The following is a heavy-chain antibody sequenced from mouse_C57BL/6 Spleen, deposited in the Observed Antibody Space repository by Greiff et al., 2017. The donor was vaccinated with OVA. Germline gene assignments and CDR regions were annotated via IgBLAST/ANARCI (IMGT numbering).Heavy chain of an antibody. CDR1: GYTFTSYW. J-gene: IGHJ2*01. CDR3: ARRGVYGNYYFDY. CDR2: IDPSDSET. D-gene: IGHD2-1*01. Sequence: VQLQQPGAELVRPGSSVKLSCKASGYTFTSYWMHWVKQRPIQGLEWIGNIDPSDSETHYNQKFKDKATLTVDKSSSTAYMQLSSLTSEDSAVYYCARRGVYGNYYFDYWGQGTTLTVSS. V-gene: IGHV1-52*01.